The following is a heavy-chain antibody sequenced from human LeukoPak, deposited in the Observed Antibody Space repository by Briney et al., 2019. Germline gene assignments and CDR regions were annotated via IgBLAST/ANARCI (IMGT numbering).Heavy chain of an antibody. CDR1: GGSISSYY. CDR2: IYYSGST. D-gene: IGHD5-18*01. J-gene: IGHJ4*02. Sequence: SETLSLTCTVSGGSISSYYWSWIRQPPGKGLEWMGYIYYSGSTNYNPPLKSRVTISVDTSKNQCSLKLSSVNAADTAVYYCARVTAMVNFDYWGQGTLVTVSS. V-gene: IGHV4-59*01. CDR3: ARVTAMVNFDY.